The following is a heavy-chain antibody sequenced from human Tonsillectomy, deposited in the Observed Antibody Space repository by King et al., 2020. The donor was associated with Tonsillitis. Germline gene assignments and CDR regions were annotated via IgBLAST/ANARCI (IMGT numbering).Heavy chain of an antibody. V-gene: IGHV3-23*04. J-gene: IGHJ4*02. CDR2: ISGSGGST. CDR3: AKGAPGIAVAGSGAFDY. Sequence: VQLVQSGGDLVQPGGSLRLSCAASGFTFSSYAMSWVRQAPGKGLEWVSGISGSGGSTYYADSVKGRFTISRDNSKSTLYLQMNSLRAEDTAVYYCAKGAPGIAVAGSGAFDYWGQGTVVTVSS. CDR1: GFTFSSYA. D-gene: IGHD6-19*01.